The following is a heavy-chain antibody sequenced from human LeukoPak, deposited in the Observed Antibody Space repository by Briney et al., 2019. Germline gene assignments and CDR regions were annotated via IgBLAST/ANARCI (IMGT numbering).Heavy chain of an antibody. CDR3: AKAPYQYASGSPNWFDP. Sequence: GGSLRLSCAASRFTFSSYAMNWVRQAPGKGLEWVSGIGGSGHRTYYKDSVKGPFTISRDNFKTTLYLQMNSLRADDTAVYYCAKAPYQYASGSPNWFDPWGQGTLVTVSS. V-gene: IGHV3-23*01. J-gene: IGHJ5*02. CDR2: IGGSGHRT. CDR1: RFTFSSYA. D-gene: IGHD3-10*01.